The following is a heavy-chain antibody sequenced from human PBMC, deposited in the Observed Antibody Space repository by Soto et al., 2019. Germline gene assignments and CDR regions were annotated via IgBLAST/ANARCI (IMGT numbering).Heavy chain of an antibody. CDR3: ATSRGISGPYDAFDI. J-gene: IGHJ3*02. V-gene: IGHV1-8*01. D-gene: IGHD3-10*01. Sequence: ASVKVSCKASGYTFTSYDINWVRQATGQGLEWMGWMNPNSGNTGYAQKFQGRVTMTRNTSISTAYMELSSLRSEDTAVYYCATSRGISGPYDAFDIWGQGTMVTVSS. CDR2: MNPNSGNT. CDR1: GYTFTSYD.